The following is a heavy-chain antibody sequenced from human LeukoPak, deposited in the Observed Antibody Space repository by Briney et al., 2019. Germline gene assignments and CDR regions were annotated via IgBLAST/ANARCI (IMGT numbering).Heavy chain of an antibody. CDR1: GYTFTGYY. D-gene: IGHD2-2*02. V-gene: IGHV1-2*02. J-gene: IGHJ6*02. Sequence: GASVKVSCKASGYTFTGYYMHWVRQAPGQGLEWMGWINPNSGGTNYAQKFQGRVTVTRDTSISTAYMELSRLRSDDTAVYYCARDPLRYCSSTSCYTDPIYYYGMDVWGQGTTVTVSS. CDR3: ARDPLRYCSSTSCYTDPIYYYGMDV. CDR2: INPNSGGT.